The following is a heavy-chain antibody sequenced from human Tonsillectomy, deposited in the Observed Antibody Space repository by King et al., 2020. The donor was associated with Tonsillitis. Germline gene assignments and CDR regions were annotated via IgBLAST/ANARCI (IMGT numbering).Heavy chain of an antibody. CDR1: GFIFSSYW. D-gene: IGHD4-17*01. V-gene: IGHV3-74*01. CDR3: VELTTGDQ. CDR2: INSDGSRK. Sequence: VQLVESGGGLVQPGGSLRLSCAASGFIFSSYWMHWVRQAPGKGLVWVSHINSDGSRKNYADSVKGRFTISRDNAKNTLYLQMNSLRAEDTAVYYCVELTTGDQWGQGTLVTVSS. J-gene: IGHJ5*02.